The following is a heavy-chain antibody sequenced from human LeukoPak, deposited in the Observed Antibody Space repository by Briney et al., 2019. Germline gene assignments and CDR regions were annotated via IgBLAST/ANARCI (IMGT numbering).Heavy chain of an antibody. J-gene: IGHJ3*02. CDR3: ARSKSWFSTDACDI. CDR2: INGDGSNT. Sequence: GGSLRLSCAASGFTFSIHWMHWVRQAPGKGLVWVSRINGDGSNTTYADSVKGRFTISRDNAKNTLYLQMNSLRAEDTAVYHCARSKSWFSTDACDIWGQGTMVSVSS. V-gene: IGHV3-74*03. CDR1: GFTFSIHW. D-gene: IGHD6-13*01.